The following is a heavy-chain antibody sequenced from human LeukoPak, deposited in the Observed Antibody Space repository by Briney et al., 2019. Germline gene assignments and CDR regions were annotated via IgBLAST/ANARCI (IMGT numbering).Heavy chain of an antibody. CDR3: ARDPYSGLFDY. V-gene: IGHV3-21*01. Sequence: GGSLRLSCAASGFTFSSYSMNRVRQAPGKGLEWVSSISSSTSHIHYADSVKGRFTISRDNAKNSLYLQMNSLRAEDTAVYYCARDPYSGLFDYWGQGTLVTVSS. D-gene: IGHD4-11*01. CDR2: ISSSTSHI. J-gene: IGHJ4*02. CDR1: GFTFSSYS.